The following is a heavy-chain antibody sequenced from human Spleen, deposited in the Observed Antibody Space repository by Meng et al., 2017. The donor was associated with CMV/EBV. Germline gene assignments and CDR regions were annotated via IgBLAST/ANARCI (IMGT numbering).Heavy chain of an antibody. D-gene: IGHD4-17*01. J-gene: IGHJ4*02. CDR2: LYIDGST. Sequence: GESLKISCAASGFIVSSDNMNWVRQSPGKGLEWVSILYIDGSTSYAASVKGRFTISRYISKNTLNLQMNNLRDEDTAIYYCARALDHDYHDYYFDHWGQGALVTVSS. CDR1: GFIVSSDN. CDR3: ARALDHDYHDYYFDH. V-gene: IGHV3-53*01.